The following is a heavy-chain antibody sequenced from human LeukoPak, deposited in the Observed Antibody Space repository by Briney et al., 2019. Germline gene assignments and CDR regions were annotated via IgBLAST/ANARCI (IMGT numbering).Heavy chain of an antibody. J-gene: IGHJ4*02. V-gene: IGHV4-59*12. CDR1: GGSISNYY. CDR3: AFGGSYYYDSSGYYTLDY. CDR2: IHYSGST. Sequence: SETPSLTCIVSGGSISNYYWSWIRQPPGKGLEWIGYIHYSGSTNYNPSLQSRVTISVDTSKNQFSLKLTSLTAADTAVYYCAFGGSYYYDSSGYYTLDYWGQGTLVTVSS. D-gene: IGHD3-22*01.